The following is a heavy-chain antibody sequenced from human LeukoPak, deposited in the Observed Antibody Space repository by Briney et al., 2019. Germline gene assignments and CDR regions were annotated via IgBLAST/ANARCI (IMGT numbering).Heavy chain of an antibody. V-gene: IGHV1-2*02. CDR1: GYTFTGYY. Sequence: ASVKVSCKASGYTFTGYYMHWVRQAPGQGLEWMGWINPNSGGTNYAQKFQGRVTMTRDTSISTAYMELSRLRSDDTAVYYWATYDYGDYVGPFDYWGQGTLVTVSS. CDR2: INPNSGGT. J-gene: IGHJ4*02. CDR3: ATYDYGDYVGPFDY. D-gene: IGHD4-17*01.